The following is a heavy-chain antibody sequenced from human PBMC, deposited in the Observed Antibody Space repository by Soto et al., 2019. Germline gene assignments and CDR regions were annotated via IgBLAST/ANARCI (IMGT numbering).Heavy chain of an antibody. D-gene: IGHD3-22*01. V-gene: IGHV1-69*01. Sequence: QVQLVQSGAEVKKPGSSVKVSCKASGGTFSSCAISWVRQAPGQGLEWMGGIIPIFGTANYAQKFQGRVTITADESTSTAYMELSSLRSEDTAVYYCARRCGYYYDSSGPCCYWGQGTLVTVSS. CDR2: IIPIFGTA. CDR3: ARRCGYYYDSSGPCCY. CDR1: GGTFSSCA. J-gene: IGHJ4*02.